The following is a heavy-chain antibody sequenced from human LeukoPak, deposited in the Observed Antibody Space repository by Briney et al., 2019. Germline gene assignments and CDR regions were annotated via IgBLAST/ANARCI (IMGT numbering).Heavy chain of an antibody. CDR2: IKGDGSST. D-gene: IGHD5-18*01. J-gene: IGHJ4*02. V-gene: IGHV3-74*01. Sequence: GGSLRLSCAASGFTFSSYWMRWVRHTPGKGLVWVSRIKGDGSSTSYADSVKGRFTISRDNAKNTLYLQMNSLRAEDTAVYYCARDGYSFGHDFDYWGQGTLVTVSS. CDR1: GFTFSSYW. CDR3: ARDGYSFGHDFDY.